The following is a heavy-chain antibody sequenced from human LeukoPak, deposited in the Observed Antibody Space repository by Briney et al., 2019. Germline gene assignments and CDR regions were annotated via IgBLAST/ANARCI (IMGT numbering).Heavy chain of an antibody. D-gene: IGHD1-26*01. V-gene: IGHV3-11*04. CDR2: ISSSGSTI. J-gene: IGHJ6*04. Sequence: GGSLRLSCAASGFTFSNAWMSWVRQAPGKGLEWVSYISSSGSTIYYADSVKGRFTISRDNAKNSLYLQMNSLRAEDTAVYYCARVNFFSGMDVWGKGTTVTISS. CDR1: GFTFSNAW. CDR3: ARVNFFSGMDV.